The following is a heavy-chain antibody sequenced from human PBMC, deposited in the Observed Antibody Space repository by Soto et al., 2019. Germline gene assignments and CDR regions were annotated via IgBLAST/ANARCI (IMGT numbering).Heavy chain of an antibody. CDR2: IYYSGST. CDR3: ARRGTQPFDY. CDR1: GGSISSYY. D-gene: IGHD2-15*01. V-gene: IGHV4-59*08. J-gene: IGHJ4*02. Sequence: SETLSLTCTVSGGSISSYYWSWIRQPPGKGLEWIGYIYYSGSTNYNPSLKSRVTISVDTSKNQFSLKLSSVTAADTAVYYCARRGTQPFDYWGQGTLVTVSS.